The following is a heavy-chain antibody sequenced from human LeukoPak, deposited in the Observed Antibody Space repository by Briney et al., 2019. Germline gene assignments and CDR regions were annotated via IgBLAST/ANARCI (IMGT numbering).Heavy chain of an antibody. CDR2: IYYSGST. V-gene: IGHV4-59*06. Sequence: SETLSLTCTVSGASISNYYWSWIRQHPGKGLEWIGYIYYSGSTYYNPSLKSRVTISVDTSKNQFSLKLSSVTAADTAVYYCARGFPFGSSGDWGQGTLVTVSS. D-gene: IGHD3-22*01. CDR3: ARGFPFGSSGD. CDR1: GASISNYY. J-gene: IGHJ4*02.